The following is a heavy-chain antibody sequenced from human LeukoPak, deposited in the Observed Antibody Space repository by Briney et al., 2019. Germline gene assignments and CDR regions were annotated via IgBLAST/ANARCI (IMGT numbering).Heavy chain of an antibody. CDR2: VSANGDNT. CDR1: GFTFCDFG. CDR3: ARLGSDLSSGFPNYSFYYFMDV. J-gene: IGHJ6*03. V-gene: IGHV3-20*04. D-gene: IGHD3-3*01. Sequence: RPGGSLRLSCETSGFTFCDFGLAWVRQLPGKGLEWVSGVSANGDNTGYGDSVTGRFTISRDFSTASLYLQMNSLRVEDKALYYCARLGSDLSSGFPNYSFYYFMDVWGKGTSVTVS.